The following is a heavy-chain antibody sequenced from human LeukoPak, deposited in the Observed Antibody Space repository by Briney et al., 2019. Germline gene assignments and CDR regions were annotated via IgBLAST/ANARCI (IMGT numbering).Heavy chain of an antibody. Sequence: SGTLSLTCAVSGGSISSSNWWSWVRQPPGKGLEWIGEIYHSGSTNYNPSLRSRVTISVDKSKNQFSLKLSSVTAADTAVYYCARGVVPAAMPDYYYYGMDVWGQGTTVTVSS. CDR2: IYHSGST. J-gene: IGHJ6*02. V-gene: IGHV4-4*02. D-gene: IGHD2-2*01. CDR1: GGSISSSNW. CDR3: ARGVVPAAMPDYYYYGMDV.